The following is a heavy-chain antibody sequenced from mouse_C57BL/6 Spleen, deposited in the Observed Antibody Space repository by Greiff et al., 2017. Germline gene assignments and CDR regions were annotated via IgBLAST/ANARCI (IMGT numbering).Heavy chain of an antibody. V-gene: IGHV5-6*01. D-gene: IGHD2-1*01. Sequence: EVKLMESGGDLVKPGGSLKLSCAASGFTFSSYGMSWVRQTPDKRLEWVATISSGGSYTYYPDSVKGRFTISRDNAKNTLYLQMSSLKSEDTAMYYCARLRGNHYFDYWGQGTTLTVSS. CDR2: ISSGGSYT. CDR3: ARLRGNHYFDY. J-gene: IGHJ2*01. CDR1: GFTFSSYG.